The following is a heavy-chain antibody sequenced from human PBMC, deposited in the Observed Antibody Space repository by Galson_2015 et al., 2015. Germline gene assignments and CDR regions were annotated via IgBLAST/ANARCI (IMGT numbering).Heavy chain of an antibody. D-gene: IGHD6-13*01. Sequence: SLRLSCAASGFTVSSNYMTWVRQAPGKGLEWVSVIYGGGSTKYATSVKGRFTISRDNSKNTVYLQMNSLRAEDTAVYYCAREIASSANLGYWGQGSLVIVSS. CDR1: GFTVSSNY. CDR3: AREIASSANLGY. CDR2: IYGGGST. V-gene: IGHV3-53*01. J-gene: IGHJ4*02.